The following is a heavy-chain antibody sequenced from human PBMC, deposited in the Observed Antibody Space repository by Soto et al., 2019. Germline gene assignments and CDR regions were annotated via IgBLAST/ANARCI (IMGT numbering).Heavy chain of an antibody. CDR3: ARVVVQRPFYNWFDP. CDR1: GDSIRSGDHY. Sequence: KTSDTLSLTCTVSGDSIRSGDHYWSWIRQTPGKGLEWIGHIYHSGSTYYNPSLKSRVTISVDKSKNQFSLRLNSVTAADTAVYYCARVVVQRPFYNWFDPWGQGTLVTVSS. D-gene: IGHD2-21*01. J-gene: IGHJ5*02. CDR2: IYHSGST. V-gene: IGHV4-30-4*01.